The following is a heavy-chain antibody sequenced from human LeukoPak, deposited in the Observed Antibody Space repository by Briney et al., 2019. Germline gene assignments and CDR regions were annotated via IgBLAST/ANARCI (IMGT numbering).Heavy chain of an antibody. V-gene: IGHV4-59*01. CDR3: ARDTGTVVDY. CDR1: GGSISTYY. J-gene: IGHJ4*02. D-gene: IGHD4-23*01. Sequence: SETLSVTCTVSGGSISTYYWSWIRQPPGKGLEWIGYIYYSGSTNYNPSLKSRVTTSVDTSKNQFSLKLSSVTAADTAVYYCARDTGTVVDYWGQGTLATVSS. CDR2: IYYSGST.